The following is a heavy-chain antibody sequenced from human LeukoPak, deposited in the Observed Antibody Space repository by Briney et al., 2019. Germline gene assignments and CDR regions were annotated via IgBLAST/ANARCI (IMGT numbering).Heavy chain of an antibody. CDR1: GGSISGYY. D-gene: IGHD3-9*01. CDR3: ASYYDILTGYYSFDY. V-gene: IGHV4-59*01. Sequence: PSETLSLTCTVSGGSISGYYWSWIRQPPGKGLEWIGYIYYSGSTNYNPSLKSRVTISVDTSKNQFSLKLSSVTAADTAVYYCASYYDILTGYYSFDYWGQGTLVTVSS. J-gene: IGHJ4*02. CDR2: IYYSGST.